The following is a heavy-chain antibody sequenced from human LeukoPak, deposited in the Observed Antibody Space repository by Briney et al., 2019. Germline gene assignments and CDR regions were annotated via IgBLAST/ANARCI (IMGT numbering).Heavy chain of an antibody. D-gene: IGHD3-9*01. CDR1: GYTFTGYY. J-gene: IGHJ5*02. V-gene: IGHV1-2*02. CDR2: INPNSGGT. Sequence: GASVKVSCKASGYTFTGYYMHWVRQAPGQGLEWRGWINPNSGGTNYAQKFQGRVTMTRDTSISTAYMELSRLRSDDTAVYYCASALTTSDYYDILTGYYSLSPFDPWGQGTLVTVSS. CDR3: ASALTTSDYYDILTGYYSLSPFDP.